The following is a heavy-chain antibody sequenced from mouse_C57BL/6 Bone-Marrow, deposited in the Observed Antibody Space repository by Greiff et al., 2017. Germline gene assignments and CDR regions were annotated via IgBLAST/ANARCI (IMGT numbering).Heavy chain of an antibody. V-gene: IGHV1-50*01. CDR2: IDPSDSYT. CDR1: GYTFTSYW. J-gene: IGHJ4*01. CDR3: ARWGDSIFVFFWYAMDY. Sequence: VQLQQSGAELVKPGASVKLSCKASGYTFTSYWMQWVKQRPGQGLEWIGEIDPSDSYTNYNQKFKGKATLTVDTSSSTAYMQLSSLTSEDSAVYYCARWGDSIFVFFWYAMDYWGQGTSVTVSS.